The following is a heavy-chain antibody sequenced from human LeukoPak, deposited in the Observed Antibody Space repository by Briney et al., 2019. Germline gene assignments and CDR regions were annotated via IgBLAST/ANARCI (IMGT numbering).Heavy chain of an antibody. J-gene: IGHJ5*02. CDR2: IYPGDSDT. V-gene: IGHV5-51*01. CDR3: ARHEYRFPRDVSFSSWYQMDGDNWFDP. CDR1: GYSFTSYW. Sequence: GEALKISCKGSGYSFTSYWIGWVRQMPGKGLEWMGIIYPGDSDTRYSPSFQGQVTISADKSISTAYLQWSSLKASDTAMYYCARHEYRFPRDVSFSSWYQMDGDNWFDPRGQGTLVTVSS. D-gene: IGHD6-13*01.